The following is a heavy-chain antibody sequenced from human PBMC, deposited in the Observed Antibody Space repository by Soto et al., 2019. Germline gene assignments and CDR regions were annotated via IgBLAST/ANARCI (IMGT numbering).Heavy chain of an antibody. Sequence: SETLSLTCSVSGGSLSNYFWSWIRQPPGMALEWIGEINHLGSINYNPSLKSRVTMSVDTSKNQFSLTLNSVTAADTATYYCARGGISHWAYFYYMDVWDRGTTVTVSS. CDR2: INHLGSI. V-gene: IGHV4-34*01. D-gene: IGHD2-21*01. J-gene: IGHJ6*03. CDR3: ARGGISHWAYFYYMDV. CDR1: GGSLSNYF.